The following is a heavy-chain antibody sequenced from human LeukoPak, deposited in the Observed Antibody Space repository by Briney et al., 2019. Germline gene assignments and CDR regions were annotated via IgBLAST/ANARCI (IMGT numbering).Heavy chain of an antibody. CDR2: VSYDGSTK. CDR1: GFTFSSYG. CDR3: AKTPWDLARGIFDY. D-gene: IGHD3-10*01. J-gene: IGHJ4*02. Sequence: GGSLRLSCAASGFTFSSYGIHWVRQAPGKGLEWVAVVSYDGSTKYYADSVKGRFTISRDISKNTVHLQMNSLRAEDTAVYYCAKTPWDLARGIFDYWGQGTLVTVSS. V-gene: IGHV3-30*18.